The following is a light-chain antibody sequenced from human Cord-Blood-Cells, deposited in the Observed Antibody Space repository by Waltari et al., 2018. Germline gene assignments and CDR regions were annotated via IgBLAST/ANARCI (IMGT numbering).Light chain of an antibody. Sequence: EIVLTQSPATLSLSPGERATLSCRASQSVSSYLAWYQQKPGQAPRLLIYDASNRATGIPARFRGSGSGTDFTLTISSLEPEDFAVYYCQQAGTFGQGTKVEIK. CDR3: QQAGT. CDR1: QSVSSY. CDR2: DAS. V-gene: IGKV3-11*01. J-gene: IGKJ1*01.